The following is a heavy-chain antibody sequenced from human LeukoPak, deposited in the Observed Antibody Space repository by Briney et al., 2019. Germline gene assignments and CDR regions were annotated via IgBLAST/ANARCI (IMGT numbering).Heavy chain of an antibody. Sequence: ASVKVSCKASGYTFTSYGISWVRQAPGQGLEWMGWISAYNGNTNYAQKLQGRATMTTDTSTSTAYMELRSLRSDDTAVYYCARGAPLIAVAGTLYFQHWGQGTLVTVSS. CDR1: GYTFTSYG. CDR3: ARGAPLIAVAGTLYFQH. D-gene: IGHD6-19*01. CDR2: ISAYNGNT. V-gene: IGHV1-18*01. J-gene: IGHJ1*01.